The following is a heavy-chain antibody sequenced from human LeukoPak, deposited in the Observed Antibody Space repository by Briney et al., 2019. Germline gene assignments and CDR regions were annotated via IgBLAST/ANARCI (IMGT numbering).Heavy chain of an antibody. CDR2: IYYSGST. J-gene: IGHJ4*02. Sequence: SETLSLTCTVSAGSISSSSYYRGWIRQPPGKGLEWIGSIYYSGSTYYNPSLKSRVTISVDTSKNQFSLKLSSVTAADTAVYYCARRPERTYYYYSSGYYPFDYWGLGTLVTVSS. CDR1: AGSISSSSYY. V-gene: IGHV4-39*01. D-gene: IGHD3-22*01. CDR3: ARRPERTYYYYSSGYYPFDY.